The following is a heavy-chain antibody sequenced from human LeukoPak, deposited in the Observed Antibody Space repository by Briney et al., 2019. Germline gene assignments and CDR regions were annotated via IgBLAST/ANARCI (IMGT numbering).Heavy chain of an antibody. J-gene: IGHJ4*02. V-gene: IGHV1-24*01. Sequence: GASVKVSCKVSGYTLTELSMHWVRQAPGKGLEWMGGFDPEDGETIYAQKFQGRITMTEDTSTDTAYMELSSLRSEHTAVYYCARGSGWGGGFDYWGQGTLVTVSS. CDR2: FDPEDGET. CDR3: ARGSGWGGGFDY. D-gene: IGHD6-25*01. CDR1: GYTLTELS.